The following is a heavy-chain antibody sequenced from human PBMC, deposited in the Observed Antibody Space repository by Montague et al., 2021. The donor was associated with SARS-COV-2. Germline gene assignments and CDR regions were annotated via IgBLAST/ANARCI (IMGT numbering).Heavy chain of an antibody. J-gene: IGHJ4*02. CDR2: ISYDGSNK. CDR3: ARDNYDYGWGSYRYIY. D-gene: IGHD3-16*02. CDR1: GFTFSSYA. V-gene: IGHV3-30*04. Sequence: SLRLSCAASGFTFSSYAMHWVRQAPGKGLGWVAVISYDGSNKYYXDSVKGRFTISRDNSKNTLYLQMNSLRAEDTAVYYCARDNYDYGWGSYRYIYWGQGTLVTVSS.